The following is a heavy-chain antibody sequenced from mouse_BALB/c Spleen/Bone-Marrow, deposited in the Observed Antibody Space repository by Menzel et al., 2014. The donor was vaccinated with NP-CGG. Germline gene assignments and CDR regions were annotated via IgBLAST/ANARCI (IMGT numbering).Heavy chain of an antibody. CDR2: ISTYYGDA. J-gene: IGHJ4*01. V-gene: IGHV1S137*01. Sequence: VQLQQSGAELVRPGVSVKISCKGSGYTFTDYAMHWVKQSHAKSLEWIGVISTYYGDASHNQKFKGKATMTVDKSSSTAYMELARLTSEDSAIYYCARRADSSGYVDAMDYWGQGTSVTVSS. CDR1: GYTFTDYA. CDR3: ARRADSSGYVDAMDY. D-gene: IGHD3-2*01.